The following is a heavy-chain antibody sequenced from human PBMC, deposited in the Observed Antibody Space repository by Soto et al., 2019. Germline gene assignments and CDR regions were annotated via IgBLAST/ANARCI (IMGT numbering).Heavy chain of an antibody. CDR2: ISGSGGST. J-gene: IGHJ4*02. Sequence: GGSLRLSCAASGFTFSSYAMSWVRQAPGKGLEWVSAISGSGGSTYYADSVKGRFTISRDNSKNTLYLQMNSLRAEDTAVYYCAKKYSSGWKTYYFDYWGQGTLVTVSS. CDR3: AKKYSSGWKTYYFDY. V-gene: IGHV3-23*01. CDR1: GFTFSSYA. D-gene: IGHD6-19*01.